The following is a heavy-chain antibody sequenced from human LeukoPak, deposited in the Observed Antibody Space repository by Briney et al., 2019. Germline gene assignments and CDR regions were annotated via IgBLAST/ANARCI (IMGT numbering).Heavy chain of an antibody. D-gene: IGHD6-13*01. V-gene: IGHV3-7*01. CDR3: ATDRDSSSKKRFDS. CDR1: GFTFNTYW. Sequence: GGSLRLSCAASGFTFNTYWMNWFRQAPGKGLEWVGNINRDGSEINYVASVKGRFTISRDNAKNSLHLQMNSLRAEDTAVYYCATDRDSSSKKRFDSWGQGALVNVSS. CDR2: INRDGSEI. J-gene: IGHJ4*02.